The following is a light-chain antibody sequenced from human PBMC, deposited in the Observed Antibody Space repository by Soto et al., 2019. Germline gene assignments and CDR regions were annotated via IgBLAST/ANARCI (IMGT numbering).Light chain of an antibody. CDR2: RIN. Sequence: QSVLTQPPSASGTPGQRVTISCSGSSSNIGSNTVNWYQQLPGTAPKLLIYRINQRPSGVPDRFSGSKSGTSASLAISGLQSEDEADYYCAAWDDSLNARVFGGGTKVTVL. V-gene: IGLV1-44*01. CDR3: AAWDDSLNARV. CDR1: SSNIGSNT. J-gene: IGLJ3*02.